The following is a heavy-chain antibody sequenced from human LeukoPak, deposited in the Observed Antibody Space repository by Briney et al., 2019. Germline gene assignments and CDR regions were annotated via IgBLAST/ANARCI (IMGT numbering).Heavy chain of an antibody. V-gene: IGHV3-74*01. CDR1: GFTFSSYW. Sequence: GGSLRLSCAASGFTFSSYWMHWVRQAPGKGLVWVSRINTDGSSTSYADSVKGRFTTSRDNAKNTLYLQMNSLRAEDTAVYYCARDGMLQLWANDAFDIWGQGTMVTVSS. J-gene: IGHJ3*02. CDR2: INTDGSST. CDR3: ARDGMLQLWANDAFDI. D-gene: IGHD5-18*01.